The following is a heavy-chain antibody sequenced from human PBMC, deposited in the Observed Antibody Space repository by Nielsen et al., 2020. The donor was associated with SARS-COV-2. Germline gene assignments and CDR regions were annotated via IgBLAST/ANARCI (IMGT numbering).Heavy chain of an antibody. Sequence: GESLKISCAASGFTFSSYAMHWVRQAPGKGLEWVAVISYDGSNKYYADSVKGRFTISRDNSKNTLYLQMNSLRAEDTAVYYCARGLAVAGYWWYFDLWGRGTLVTVSS. CDR3: ARGLAVAGYWWYFDL. J-gene: IGHJ2*01. CDR1: GFTFSSYA. V-gene: IGHV3-30-3*01. CDR2: ISYDGSNK. D-gene: IGHD6-19*01.